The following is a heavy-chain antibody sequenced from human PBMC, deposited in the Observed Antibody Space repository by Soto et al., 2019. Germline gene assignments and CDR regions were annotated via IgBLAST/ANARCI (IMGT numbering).Heavy chain of an antibody. Sequence: GGSLRLSCAASGFTFSSYGMHWVRQAPGKGLEWVSYISSSSSYTNYADSVKGRFTISRDNAKNSLYLQMNSLRAEDTAVYYCARDQVLTTVTYYYYYGMDVWGQGTTVTVSS. CDR3: ARDQVLTTVTYYYYYGMDV. V-gene: IGHV3-21*05. D-gene: IGHD4-17*01. CDR2: ISSSSSYT. CDR1: GFTFSSYG. J-gene: IGHJ6*02.